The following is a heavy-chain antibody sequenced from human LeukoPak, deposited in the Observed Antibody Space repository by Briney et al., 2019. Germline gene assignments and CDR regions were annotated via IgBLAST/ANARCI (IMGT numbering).Heavy chain of an antibody. Sequence: PGGSLRLSCAASGFTFSSYGMHWVRQAPGKGLEWVAVISYDGSNKYYADSVKGRSTISRDNSKNTLYLQMNSLRAEDTAVYYCAKALGHYYGMDVWGQGTTVTVSS. J-gene: IGHJ6*02. CDR1: GFTFSSYG. V-gene: IGHV3-30*18. CDR3: AKALGHYYGMDV. CDR2: ISYDGSNK.